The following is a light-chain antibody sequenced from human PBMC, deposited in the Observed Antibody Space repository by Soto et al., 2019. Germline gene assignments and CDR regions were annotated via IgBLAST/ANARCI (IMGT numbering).Light chain of an antibody. J-gene: IGKJ4*01. CDR1: QSVSNN. Sequence: EIVMTQSPATLSVSPGERATLPCRASQSVSNNLAWYQQKPGQAPRLLISGASTRATGIPARFSGSGSGTEFTLTISSLQSEDCAIYYCQQYHTWPITFGGGTKV. V-gene: IGKV3-15*01. CDR3: QQYHTWPIT. CDR2: GAS.